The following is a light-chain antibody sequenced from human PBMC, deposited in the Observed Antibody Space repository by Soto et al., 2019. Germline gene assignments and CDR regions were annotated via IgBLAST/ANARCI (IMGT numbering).Light chain of an antibody. V-gene: IGKV3-15*01. CDR2: HAS. CDR1: QSVYST. Sequence: EIVMTQSPATLSVSPGERATLSCRASQSVYSTLAWYQRKPGQAPSLLLYHASTRATGIPARFSGSGSGTEFTLTISSVQSEDFAGYYCQQYNKWPLTFGGGTKLEIK. J-gene: IGKJ4*01. CDR3: QQYNKWPLT.